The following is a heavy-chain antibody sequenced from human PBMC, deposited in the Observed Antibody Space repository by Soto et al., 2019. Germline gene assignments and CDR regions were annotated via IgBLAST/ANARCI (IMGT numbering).Heavy chain of an antibody. Sequence: KPSETLSLTCTVSGGSISSYYWSWIRQPPGKGLEWIGYIYYSGSTDYNPSLKSRVTISVDTSKNQFSLKLSSVTAADTAVYYCARMGPLRSAPGRFDYWGQGTLVTVSS. CDR3: ARMGPLRSAPGRFDY. CDR2: IYYSGST. J-gene: IGHJ4*02. CDR1: GGSISSYY. V-gene: IGHV4-59*01. D-gene: IGHD4-17*01.